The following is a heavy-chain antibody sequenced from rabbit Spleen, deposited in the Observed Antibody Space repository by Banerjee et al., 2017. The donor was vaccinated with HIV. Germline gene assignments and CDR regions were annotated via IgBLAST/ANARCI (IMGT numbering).Heavy chain of an antibody. CDR3: VRGASSSGYYSL. Sequence: QEQLKETGGGLVQPGGSLTLSCKASGFDLSNYGVSWVRQAPGKGLEWIGYIDPVFDTTYYATWVNGRFTISSHNAQNTLYLQLNSLTAADMATYFCVRGASSSGYYSLWGQGTLVTVS. CDR1: GFDLSNYG. D-gene: IGHD1-1*01. J-gene: IGHJ4*01. CDR2: IDPVFDTT. V-gene: IGHV1S47*01.